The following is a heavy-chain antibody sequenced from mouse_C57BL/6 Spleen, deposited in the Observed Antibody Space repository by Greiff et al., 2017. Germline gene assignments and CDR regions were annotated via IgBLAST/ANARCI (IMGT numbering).Heavy chain of an antibody. CDR3: ARDENDYHYAMDY. Sequence: EVQLVESGGGLVQSGRSLRLSCATSGFTFSDFYMEWVRQAPGKGLEWIAASRNKANDYTTEYSASVKGRFIVSRDTSQSILYLQMNALRAEDTAIYYCARDENDYHYAMDYWGQGTSVTVSS. CDR2: SRNKANDYTT. V-gene: IGHV7-1*01. CDR1: GFTFSDFY. D-gene: IGHD2-4*01. J-gene: IGHJ4*01.